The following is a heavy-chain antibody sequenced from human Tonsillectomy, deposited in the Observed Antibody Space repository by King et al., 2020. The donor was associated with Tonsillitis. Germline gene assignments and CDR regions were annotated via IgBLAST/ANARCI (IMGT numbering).Heavy chain of an antibody. CDR1: GFTFSDNY. V-gene: IGHV3-11*06. CDR3: ARGKPDHYSGMDV. CDR2: ISSSGNYT. Sequence: VQLVESGGGLVKPGGSLRLSCSASGFTFSDNYMSWIRQAPGKGLEWLSYISSSGNYTNYADSVKGRFTISRDNAKNSLFLQMNSPRAEDTGMYYCARGKPDHYSGMDVWGQGTTVTVSS. J-gene: IGHJ6*02.